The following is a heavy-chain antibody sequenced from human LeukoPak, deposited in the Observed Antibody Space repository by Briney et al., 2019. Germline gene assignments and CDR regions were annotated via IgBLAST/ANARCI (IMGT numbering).Heavy chain of an antibody. V-gene: IGHV4-39*01. D-gene: IGHD6-19*01. J-gene: IGHJ4*02. CDR1: GGSIRSSYYY. Sequence: PSETLSLTCTVSGGSIRSSYYYWGWIRQPPGKGLEWIGSIYDSGSTYYNPSLKSRVTISVDTSKNQFSQKLNSVTAADTAVYYCARGQWPSNYWGQGTLVTVSS. CDR2: IYDSGST. CDR3: ARGQWPSNY.